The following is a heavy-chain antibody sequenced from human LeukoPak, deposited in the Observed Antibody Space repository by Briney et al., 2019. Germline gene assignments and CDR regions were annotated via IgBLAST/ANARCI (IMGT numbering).Heavy chain of an antibody. Sequence: PGGSLRLSCAASGFTVSSNYMSWIRQPPGKGLEWIGEINHSGSTNYNPSLKSRVTISVDTSDNHFSLNLSSVTAADTAAYYCARTRLDYYGSGTYPNWYFDLWGRGTLVTVSS. V-gene: IGHV4-34*01. CDR3: ARTRLDYYGSGTYPNWYFDL. CDR1: GFTVSSNY. CDR2: INHSGST. D-gene: IGHD3-10*01. J-gene: IGHJ2*01.